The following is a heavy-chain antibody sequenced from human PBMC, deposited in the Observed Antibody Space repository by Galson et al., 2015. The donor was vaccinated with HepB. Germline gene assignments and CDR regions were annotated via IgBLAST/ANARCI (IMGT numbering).Heavy chain of an antibody. CDR3: ARGPRNWGHVKYFDC. J-gene: IGHJ4*02. CDR2: ITTAGDT. V-gene: IGHV3-13*01. CDR1: GFTFSSYD. Sequence: SLRLSCASSGFTFSSYDMHWVRHGTGKGLEWASGITTAGDTFSPGSVKGRFTLSSENAKNSLYLHMKGLTAGDTAVYYCARGPRNWGHVKYFDCWGQGTLVTVSS. D-gene: IGHD7-27*01.